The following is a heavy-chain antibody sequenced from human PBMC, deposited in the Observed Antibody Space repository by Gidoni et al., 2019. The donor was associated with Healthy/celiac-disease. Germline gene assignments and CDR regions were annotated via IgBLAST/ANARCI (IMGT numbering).Heavy chain of an antibody. CDR3: ARDRNSSVWYLNWFDP. CDR2: IWDDGSNK. CDR1: AVTFSSYG. Sequence: QVQLVESGGGVVQPGRSLRLSCAASAVTFSSYGMYWVRQAPGKGLGGVAVIWDDGSNKYYADSVKGRFTISRDNSKNTLYLQMNSLRAEDTAVYYCARDRNSSVWYLNWFDPWVQGTLVTVSS. J-gene: IGHJ5*02. V-gene: IGHV3-33*01. D-gene: IGHD6-19*01.